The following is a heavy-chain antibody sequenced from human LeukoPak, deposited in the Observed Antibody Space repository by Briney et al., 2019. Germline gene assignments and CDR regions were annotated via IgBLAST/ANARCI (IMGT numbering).Heavy chain of an antibody. CDR3: ARELGFCSGGSCYGID. Sequence: GGSLRLSCAISGFTFSACELTWVRQAPGKGLEWVSYISRSGSTRYYADSVKGRFTISRDNAKNSLYLQMNSLRAEDTAVYYCARELGFCSGGSCYGIDWGQGTLVTVSS. CDR1: GFTFSACE. J-gene: IGHJ4*02. V-gene: IGHV3-48*03. D-gene: IGHD2-15*01. CDR2: ISRSGSTR.